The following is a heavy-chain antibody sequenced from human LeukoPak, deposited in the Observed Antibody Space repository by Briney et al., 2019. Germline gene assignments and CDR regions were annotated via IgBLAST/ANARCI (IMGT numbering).Heavy chain of an antibody. Sequence: GGSLRLSCAASGFTFSSDSMNWVRQAPGKGLKWVSAIIGSGLTTYYADSVKGRFTISRDNSKNTLYLQMNSLRAEDTAVYYCAKDLSPGPDWGQGTLVTVSS. CDR2: IIGSGLTT. J-gene: IGHJ4*02. CDR1: GFTFSSDS. CDR3: AKDLSPGPD. V-gene: IGHV3-23*01.